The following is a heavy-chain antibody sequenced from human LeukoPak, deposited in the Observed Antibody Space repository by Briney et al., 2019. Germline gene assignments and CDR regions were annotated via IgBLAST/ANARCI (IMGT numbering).Heavy chain of an antibody. D-gene: IGHD5-24*01. Sequence: GSLSLSCAACGFTFSSYAMSGVRQAPGTGLEWVSSISGSGGSTYYADSVKGRFTSSRDNSMNTLYLQMNSLRAEDTAVYYCAKDEDEWLQYGSAFAFGGQGTLVTVSS. J-gene: IGHJ4*02. CDR1: GFTFSSYA. CDR3: AKDEDEWLQYGSAFAF. V-gene: IGHV3-23*01. CDR2: ISGSGGST.